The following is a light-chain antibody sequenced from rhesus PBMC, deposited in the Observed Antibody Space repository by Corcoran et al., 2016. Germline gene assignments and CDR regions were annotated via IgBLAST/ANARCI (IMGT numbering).Light chain of an antibody. V-gene: IGKV1-66*01. CDR2: YAS. Sequence: DIQMTQSPSSLSASVGDRVTITCRASQGINNYLSWYQQKPGKAPKTLIYYASSLETGVPSRFSGSRAGTDYTLTISSLQPEDIATYYCQQYNKSPYSFGQGTKVEIK. CDR1: QGINNY. J-gene: IGKJ2*01. CDR3: QQYNKSPYS.